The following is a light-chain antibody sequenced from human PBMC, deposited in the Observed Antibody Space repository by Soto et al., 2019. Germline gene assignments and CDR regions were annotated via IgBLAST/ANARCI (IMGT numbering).Light chain of an antibody. CDR3: HQYGGSPGT. V-gene: IGKV3-20*01. J-gene: IGKJ1*01. CDR1: QSVRSNY. Sequence: EVVLTQSPGTLSLSPGERATLSWRASQSVRSNYLAWYQQRPGQAPRLLIYDASSRATGVPDRFSGSGSGTDFTLTISRLEPEDFAVYYCHQYGGSPGTLGQGTKVDI. CDR2: DAS.